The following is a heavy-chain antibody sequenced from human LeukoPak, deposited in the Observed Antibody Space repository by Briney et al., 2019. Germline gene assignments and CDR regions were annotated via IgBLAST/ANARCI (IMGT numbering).Heavy chain of an antibody. J-gene: IGHJ6*03. CDR1: EFTFSSYA. Sequence: GGSLRLSCAASEFTFSSYAMSWVRQAPGKGLEWVSHISSSGDSTYYADSVKGRFTISRDNSKSTLYLQMNSLRAEDTAVYYCAKIPRGGYMDVWGKGTTVTVSS. CDR3: AKIPRGGYMDV. V-gene: IGHV3-23*01. CDR2: ISSSGDST. D-gene: IGHD2-15*01.